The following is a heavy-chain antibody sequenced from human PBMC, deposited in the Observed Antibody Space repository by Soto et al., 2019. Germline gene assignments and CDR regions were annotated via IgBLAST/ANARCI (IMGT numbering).Heavy chain of an antibody. D-gene: IGHD3-3*01. CDR3: AMTILATPLPFDY. J-gene: IGHJ4*02. Sequence: GGSLRLSCAASGFTVSSNYMSWVRQAPGKGLEWVSVIYSGGSTYYADSVKGRFTISRDNSKNTLYLQMNSLRAEDTAVYYCAMTILATPLPFDYWGQGTLVTVSS. CDR2: IYSGGST. CDR1: GFTVSSNY. V-gene: IGHV3-53*01.